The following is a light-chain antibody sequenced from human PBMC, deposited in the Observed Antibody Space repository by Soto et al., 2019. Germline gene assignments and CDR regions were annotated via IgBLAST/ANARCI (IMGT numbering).Light chain of an antibody. Sequence: QSALTQPRSVSGSPGQSITISCTGTSSDVGDYSYVSWYQQHPGKAPKLIISDVSKRPSGVPDRFSGSKSGNMASLTISGLQAEDEADYYCCSYAGSYTFVFGSGTKVTVL. CDR2: DVS. CDR1: SSDVGDYSY. J-gene: IGLJ1*01. CDR3: CSYAGSYTFV. V-gene: IGLV2-11*01.